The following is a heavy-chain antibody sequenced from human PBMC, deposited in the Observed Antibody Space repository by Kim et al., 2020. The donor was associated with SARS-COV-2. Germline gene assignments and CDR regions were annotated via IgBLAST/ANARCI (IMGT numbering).Heavy chain of an antibody. V-gene: IGHV3-48*03. J-gene: IGHJ4*02. D-gene: IGHD3-10*01. Sequence: GGSLILSCAASGFTFSVYEMSWVRQAPGKGLEWISHIGTGAGTIYYADSVKGRFTISRDNAENSLYLQMNSLRAEDTGVYYCVRDANAILWFGESNNFDYWGQGTLVTVSS. CDR3: VRDANAILWFGESNNFDY. CDR2: IGTGAGTI. CDR1: GFTFSVYE.